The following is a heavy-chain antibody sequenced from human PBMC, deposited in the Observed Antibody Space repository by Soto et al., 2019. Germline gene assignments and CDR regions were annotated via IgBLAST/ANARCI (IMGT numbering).Heavy chain of an antibody. CDR3: AREDIAAGGMDV. CDR1: GFTFSSYS. Sequence: GGSLRLSCAASGFTFSSYSMSWVRQAPGKGLEWVSVIYSGGSTYYADSVKGRFTISRHNSKNTLYLQMNSLRAEDTAVYYCAREDIAAGGMDVWGQGTTVTVSS. D-gene: IGHD6-13*01. CDR2: IYSGGST. V-gene: IGHV3-53*04. J-gene: IGHJ6*02.